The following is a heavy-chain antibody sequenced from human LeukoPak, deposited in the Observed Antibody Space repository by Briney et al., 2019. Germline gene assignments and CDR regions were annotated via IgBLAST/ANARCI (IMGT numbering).Heavy chain of an antibody. V-gene: IGHV4-39*02. J-gene: IGHJ3*02. Sequence: SETLSLTCTVSGGSISSSSYYWGWIRQPPGKGLEWIGSIYYSGSTYYNPSLKSRVTISVDTSKNQFSLKLSSVTAADTAVYYCARDRFYGSGRRRAFDIWGQGTMVTVSS. CDR1: GGSISSSSYY. CDR3: ARDRFYGSGRRRAFDI. D-gene: IGHD3-10*01. CDR2: IYYSGST.